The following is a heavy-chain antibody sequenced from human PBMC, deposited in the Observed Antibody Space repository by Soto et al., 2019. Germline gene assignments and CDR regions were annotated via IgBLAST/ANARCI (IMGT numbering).Heavy chain of an antibody. CDR2: IYNTDNS. CDR1: GGSISSSF. V-gene: IGHV4-4*07. Sequence: GTLSLTCTVSGGSISSSFWTWIRQPAGKGLEWIGRIYNTDNSNYNPSLKSRATMSVDTSKNQFSLNLRSVTAADTAVYYCAREEPVADTGYYDYWGQGILVTVSS. CDR3: AREEPVADTGYYDY. J-gene: IGHJ4*02. D-gene: IGHD6-19*01.